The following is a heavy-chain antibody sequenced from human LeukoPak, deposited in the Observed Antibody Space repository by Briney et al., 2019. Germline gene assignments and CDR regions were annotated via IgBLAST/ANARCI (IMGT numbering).Heavy chain of an antibody. V-gene: IGHV4-39*01. CDR2: IYYSGST. Sequence: SETLSLTCTVSGGSISSSSDYWGWIRQPPGKGLEWIGSIYYSGSTYYNPSLKSRVTISVDTSKNQFSLELSSVTAADTAVYYCARLRGLEMATISYFDYWGQGTLVTASS. D-gene: IGHD5-24*01. CDR3: ARLRGLEMATISYFDY. J-gene: IGHJ4*02. CDR1: GGSISSSSDY.